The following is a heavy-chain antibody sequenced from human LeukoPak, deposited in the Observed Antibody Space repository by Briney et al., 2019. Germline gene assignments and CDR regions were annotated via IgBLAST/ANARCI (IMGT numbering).Heavy chain of an antibody. Sequence: ASVKVSCKASGYTFTSCDINWVRQATGQGLEWMGWMNPNSGNTGYAQKFQGRVTITRNTSISTAYMELSSLRSEDTAVYYCAINRVVVPDVFDYWGQGTLVTVSS. CDR1: GYTFTSCD. CDR2: MNPNSGNT. J-gene: IGHJ4*02. V-gene: IGHV1-8*03. CDR3: AINRVVVPDVFDY. D-gene: IGHD3-22*01.